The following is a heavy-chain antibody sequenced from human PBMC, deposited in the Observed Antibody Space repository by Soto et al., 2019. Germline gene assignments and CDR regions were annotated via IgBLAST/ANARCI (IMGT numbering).Heavy chain of an antibody. D-gene: IGHD2-15*01. CDR1: GGTFSSYA. Sequence: ASVKVSCKASGGTFSSYAISWVRQAPGQGLEWMGGIIPIFGTANYAQKFQGRVTVTADESTSTAYMELSSLRSEDTAVYYCASYCSGGSCYSVPGYGMDVWGQGTTVTVSS. CDR2: IIPIFGTA. V-gene: IGHV1-69*13. J-gene: IGHJ6*02. CDR3: ASYCSGGSCYSVPGYGMDV.